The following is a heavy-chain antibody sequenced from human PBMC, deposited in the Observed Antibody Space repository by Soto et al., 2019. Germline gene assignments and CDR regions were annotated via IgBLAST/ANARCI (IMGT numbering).Heavy chain of an antibody. CDR1: GYTLTELS. CDR2: FDPEDGET. CDR3: ATDVVGRVRELRIFDY. V-gene: IGHV1-24*01. D-gene: IGHD3-10*01. J-gene: IGHJ4*02. Sequence: ASVKVSCKVSGYTLTELSMHWVRQAPGKGLEWMGGFDPEDGETIYAQKFQGRVTMTEDTSTDTAYMELSSLRSEDTAVYYCATDVVGRVRELRIFDYWGQGTLVTVYS.